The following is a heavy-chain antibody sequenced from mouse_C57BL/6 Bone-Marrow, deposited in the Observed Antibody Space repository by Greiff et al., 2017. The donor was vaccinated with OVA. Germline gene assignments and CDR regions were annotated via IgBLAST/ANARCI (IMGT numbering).Heavy chain of an antibody. D-gene: IGHD1-1*01. CDR2: IDPSDSYT. CDR3: ASPITTVDY. Sequence: QVQLQQPGAELVKPGASVKLSCKASGYTFTSYWMQWVKQRPGQGLEWIGEIDPSDSYTNYNQKFKGKATLTVDTSSSTAYMQLSSLTSEDSAVYYCASPITTVDYWGQGTTLTVSS. CDR1: GYTFTSYW. V-gene: IGHV1-50*01. J-gene: IGHJ2*01.